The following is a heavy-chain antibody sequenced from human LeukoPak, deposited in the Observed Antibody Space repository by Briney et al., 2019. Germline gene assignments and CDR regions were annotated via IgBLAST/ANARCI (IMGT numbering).Heavy chain of an antibody. Sequence: GGSLRLSCAASGFTFSDHYMDWVRQAPGTGLEWVGRARDKANSYTTDYAASVKGRFTISRDESKNSVYLQVNSLKTEDTAVYYCARATGSSWRHFDYWGQGTLVTVSS. CDR3: ARATGSSWRHFDY. D-gene: IGHD6-13*01. CDR1: GFTFSDHY. V-gene: IGHV3-72*01. J-gene: IGHJ4*02. CDR2: ARDKANSYTT.